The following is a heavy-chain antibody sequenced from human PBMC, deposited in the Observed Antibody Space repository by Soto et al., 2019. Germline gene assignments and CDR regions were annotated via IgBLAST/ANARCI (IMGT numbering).Heavy chain of an antibody. V-gene: IGHV3-21*01. Sequence: GGSLRLSCAASGFTFSSYSMNWVRQAPGKGLEWVSSISSSSSYIYYADSVKGRFTISRDNAKNSLYLQMNSLRAEDTAVYYCARDLPGNTLGYYYGMDVWGQGTTVTVSS. CDR1: GFTFSSYS. CDR2: ISSSSSYI. J-gene: IGHJ6*02. CDR3: ARDLPGNTLGYYYGMDV. D-gene: IGHD1-7*01.